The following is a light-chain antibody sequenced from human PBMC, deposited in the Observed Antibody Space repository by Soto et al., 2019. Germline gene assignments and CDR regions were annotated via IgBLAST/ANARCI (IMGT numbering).Light chain of an antibody. CDR1: QSLDGNF. CDR3: RQYGRSLGFA. V-gene: IGKV3-20*01. Sequence: EIVLTQSPGTLSLSPGXRATLSCRASQSLDGNFLAWYQEKPGQAPRLLIYGASSRASGISDRFSGRGSGTDFTLTICRLEPEDFAVYYCRQYGRSLGFAFGGGTKVDIK. CDR2: GAS. J-gene: IGKJ4*01.